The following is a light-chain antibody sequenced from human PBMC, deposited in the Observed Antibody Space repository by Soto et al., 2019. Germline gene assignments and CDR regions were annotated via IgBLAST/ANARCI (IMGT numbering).Light chain of an antibody. CDR3: MQALQTPST. CDR2: LGS. J-gene: IGKJ1*01. Sequence: DIVMTQSPLSLPVTPGEPASISCRSSQSLLHSNGYNYLHWYLQKPGQSPQLLIYLGSNRASGVPDRFSGSGSGTDFTLKISRVEAEDVAVYYCMQALQTPSTFGQGTKVEIK. CDR1: QSLLHSNGYNY. V-gene: IGKV2-28*01.